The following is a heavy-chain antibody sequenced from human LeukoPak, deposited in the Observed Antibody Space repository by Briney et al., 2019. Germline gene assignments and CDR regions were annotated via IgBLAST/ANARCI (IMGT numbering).Heavy chain of an antibody. CDR3: AKSGDSSSWYNYYYYMDV. V-gene: IGHV3-69-1*01. J-gene: IGHJ6*03. D-gene: IGHD6-13*01. CDR1: GFTLSDYY. Sequence: GGSLRLSCAASGFTLSDYYMTWIRRTPGKGLEWVSYISPAGTTYYADSVKGRFTISRDNSKNSLYLQMNSLRAEDTALYYCAKSGDSSSWYNYYYYMDVWGKGTTVTVSS. CDR2: ISPAGTT.